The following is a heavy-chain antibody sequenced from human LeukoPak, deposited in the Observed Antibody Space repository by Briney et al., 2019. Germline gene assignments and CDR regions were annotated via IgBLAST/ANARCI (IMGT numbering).Heavy chain of an antibody. CDR3: ASYDPQNYFDH. Sequence: GGSLRPSCSTSGFMFSTHDMGWVRQAPGKGLEWVSTTRGRGGKTYYADSVKGRLTISRDESSNTLYLQMNSLKVEDTAVYYCASYDPQNYFDHWGQGALVTVSS. J-gene: IGHJ4*02. CDR1: GFMFSTHD. CDR2: TRGRGGKT. D-gene: IGHD3-3*01. V-gene: IGHV3-23*01.